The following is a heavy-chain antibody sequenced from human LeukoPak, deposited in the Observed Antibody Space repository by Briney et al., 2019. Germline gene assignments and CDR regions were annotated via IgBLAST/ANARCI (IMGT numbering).Heavy chain of an antibody. CDR1: GFTFSSYA. D-gene: IGHD6-13*01. CDR3: ARDDSSSWTLDYFDY. Sequence: GGSLRLSCAASGFTFSSYAMSWVRQAPGKGLEWVSAISGSGGSTYYADSVKGRFTISRDNSKNTLYLQMNSLRAEDTAVYYCARDDSSSWTLDYFDYWGQGTLVTVSS. J-gene: IGHJ4*02. CDR2: ISGSGGST. V-gene: IGHV3-23*01.